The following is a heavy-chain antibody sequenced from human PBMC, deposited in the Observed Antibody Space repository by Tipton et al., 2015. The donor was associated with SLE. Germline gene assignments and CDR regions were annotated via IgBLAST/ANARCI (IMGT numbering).Heavy chain of an antibody. CDR1: GGSISSAY. V-gene: IGHV4-4*07. J-gene: IGHJ5*02. CDR2: IYPSGSA. CDR3: AGDYGGPDCFDP. D-gene: IGHD4-23*01. Sequence: TLSLTCTVSGGSISSAYWSWIRQPAGKGLEWIGRIYPSGSANYNPSLKSRVTMSVDTSKNQFSLQLTSVTAADTAMYYCAGDYGGPDCFDPWGLGSLVTVSS.